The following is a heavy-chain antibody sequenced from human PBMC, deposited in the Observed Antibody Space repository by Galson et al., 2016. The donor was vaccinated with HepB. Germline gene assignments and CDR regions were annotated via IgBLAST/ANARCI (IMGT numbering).Heavy chain of an antibody. CDR3: ARASPIGDYPHPYYYHGMDV. J-gene: IGHJ6*02. CDR2: ITISSSIT. V-gene: IGHV3-48*02. D-gene: IGHD4-17*01. CDR1: GFSFSSYS. Sequence: SLRLSCAASGFSFSSYSMNWVRQAPGKGLEWVSFITISSSITRYADSVKGRFTISRDNAKNSLFLQMNSLRDDDTALYYCARASPIGDYPHPYYYHGMDVWGQGTTVAVSS.